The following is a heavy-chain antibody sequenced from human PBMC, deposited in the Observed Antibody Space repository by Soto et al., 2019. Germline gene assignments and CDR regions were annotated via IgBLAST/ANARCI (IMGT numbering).Heavy chain of an antibody. V-gene: IGHV3-21*01. CDR2: ISSSSSYI. CDR1: GFTFSSYS. J-gene: IGHJ4*02. Sequence: EVQLVESGGGLVKPGGSLRLSCAASGFTFSSYSMNWVRQAPGKGLEWVSSISSSSSYIYYADSVKGRFTISRDNAKXXLXRQMNGRRAEDTAVYYCARGGFGGTTGPPTEYYPDYWGQGTLVTVSS. CDR3: ARGGFGGTTGPPTEYYPDY. D-gene: IGHD1-1*01.